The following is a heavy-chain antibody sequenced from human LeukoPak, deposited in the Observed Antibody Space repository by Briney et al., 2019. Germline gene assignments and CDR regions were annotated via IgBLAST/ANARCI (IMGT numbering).Heavy chain of an antibody. CDR2: ISYDGSNK. D-gene: IGHD2-2*01. CDR3: ARDAVVVPAANREGYFDY. Sequence: SGGSLRLSCAASGFTFSSYAMHWVRQAPGKGLEWMAVISYDGSNKYYADSVKGRFTISRDNSKNTLYLQTNSLRAEDTAVYYCARDAVVVPAANREGYFDYWGQGTLVTVSS. J-gene: IGHJ4*02. V-gene: IGHV3-30-3*01. CDR1: GFTFSSYA.